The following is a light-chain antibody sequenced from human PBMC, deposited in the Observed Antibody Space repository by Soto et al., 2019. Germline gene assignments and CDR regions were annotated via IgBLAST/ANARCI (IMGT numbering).Light chain of an antibody. Sequence: VLTQPPSVSGAPGQRVTISCTGGSSNIGATYDVQWYQQLPGTAPKLLIYGNSNRPSGVPDRFSGSKSGTSASLAITGLQADDEADYYCQSYDSSLSAHYVFGTGTKVTVL. J-gene: IGLJ1*01. CDR1: SSNIGATYD. CDR3: QSYDSSLSAHYV. CDR2: GNS. V-gene: IGLV1-40*01.